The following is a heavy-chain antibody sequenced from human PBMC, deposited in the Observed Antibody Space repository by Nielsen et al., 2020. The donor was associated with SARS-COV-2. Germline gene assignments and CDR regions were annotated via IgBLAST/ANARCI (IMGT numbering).Heavy chain of an antibody. CDR1: GYTFTSYW. V-gene: IGHV5-51*01. Sequence: KVSCKGSGYTFTSYWIGWVRQMPGKGLEWMGIIYPGDSETSYSPSFQGQVTISADKSTNTAHLQWSSLKAPDTAMYYCARTMAAAVMGAFDIWGQGARVTVSS. J-gene: IGHJ3*02. D-gene: IGHD6-13*01. CDR2: IYPGDSET. CDR3: ARTMAAAVMGAFDI.